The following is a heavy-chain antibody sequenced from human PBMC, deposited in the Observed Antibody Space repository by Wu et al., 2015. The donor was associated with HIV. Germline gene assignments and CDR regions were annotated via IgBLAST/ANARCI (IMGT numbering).Heavy chain of an antibody. D-gene: IGHD2-21*02. Sequence: QVHLVQSGAEVKKPGSSVKVSCKASGGTFSNYAISWVRQAPGQGLEWMGWISAYNGKTNYAQKLQGRVTMTTDKSTSTAYMELRSLRSDDTAVYYCARWAVAVTAHNYGMDVWGQGTTVTVSS. J-gene: IGHJ6*02. V-gene: IGHV1-18*01. CDR2: ISAYNGKT. CDR1: GGTFSNYA. CDR3: ARWAVAVTAHNYGMDV.